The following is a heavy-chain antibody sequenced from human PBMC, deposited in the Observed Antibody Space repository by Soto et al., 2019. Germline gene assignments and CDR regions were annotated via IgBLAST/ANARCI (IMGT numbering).Heavy chain of an antibody. V-gene: IGHV1-69*13. J-gene: IGHJ3*02. D-gene: IGHD3-22*01. Sequence: VQVTCKACGDTFSSYASSGVRQAPGQGLEWMGGIIPIFGTANYAQKFQGRVTITADKSTSTAYMELSSPRSEDTAVYYCVRSSYYYDSCGSQMAWGVFDIWGQGTMVTVSS. CDR2: IIPIFGTA. CDR1: GDTFSSYA. CDR3: VRSSYYYDSCGSQMAWGVFDI.